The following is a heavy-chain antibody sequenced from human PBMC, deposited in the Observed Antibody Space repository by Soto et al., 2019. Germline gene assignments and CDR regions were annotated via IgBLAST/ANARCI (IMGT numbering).Heavy chain of an antibody. Sequence: SETLSLTCSVSRASITSNSYYWGWIRQSPGKGLEWIASMYYGGSTYYNPSLKSRVTISADTSKNGFSLKMRSVSAADTAVYYCAGFYGSDTYFTFQEDSWGQGIQVTVSS. D-gene: IGHD3-10*01. V-gene: IGHV4-39*01. CDR2: MYYGGST. CDR3: AGFYGSDTYFTFQEDS. CDR1: RASITSNSYY. J-gene: IGHJ4*02.